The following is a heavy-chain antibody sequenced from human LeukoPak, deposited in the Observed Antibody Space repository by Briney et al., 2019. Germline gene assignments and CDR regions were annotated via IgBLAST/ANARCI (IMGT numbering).Heavy chain of an antibody. J-gene: IGHJ5*02. Sequence: SETLSLTCAVYGGSFSGYYWSWIRQPPGKGLEWIGEINHSGSTNYNPSLKSRVTMSVDTSKNQFSLKLSSVTAADTAVYYCARDLVWFGEGDWFDPWGQGTLVTVSS. CDR2: INHSGST. CDR1: GGSFSGYY. V-gene: IGHV4-34*01. CDR3: ARDLVWFGEGDWFDP. D-gene: IGHD3-10*01.